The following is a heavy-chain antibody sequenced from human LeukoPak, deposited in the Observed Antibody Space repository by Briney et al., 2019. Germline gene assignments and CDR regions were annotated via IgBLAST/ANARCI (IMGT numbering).Heavy chain of an antibody. CDR1: GYTLTELS. CDR2: FDPEDGET. CDR3: ATFFGSGSYYPLNWFDP. Sequence: GASVKVSCKVSGYTLTELSMRWVRQAPGKGLEWMGGFDPEDGETIYAQKFQGRVTMTEDTSTDTAYMELSSLRSEDTAVYYCATFFGSGSYYPLNWFDPWGQGTLVTVSS. J-gene: IGHJ5*02. V-gene: IGHV1-24*01. D-gene: IGHD3-10*01.